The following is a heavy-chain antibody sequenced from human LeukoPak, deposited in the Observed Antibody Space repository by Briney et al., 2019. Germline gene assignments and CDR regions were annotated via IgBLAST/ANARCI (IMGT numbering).Heavy chain of an antibody. CDR1: GFTFSSYS. J-gene: IGHJ4*02. V-gene: IGHV3-21*01. CDR3: ASGLSSSWYRFDS. CDR2: ITSSTSYI. Sequence: GGSMRLSCAASGFTFSSYSINWVRQAPGEGLEWVSSITSSTSYIYYAGSVKGRFTISRDNAKNSLYLQMTSLRAEDTAVYFCASGLSSSWYRFDSWGQGTLVTVSS. D-gene: IGHD6-13*01.